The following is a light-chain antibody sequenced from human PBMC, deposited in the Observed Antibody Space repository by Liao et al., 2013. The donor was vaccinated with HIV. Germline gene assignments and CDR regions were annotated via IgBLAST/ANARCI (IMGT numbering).Light chain of an antibody. V-gene: IGLV3-21*01. CDR1: NIGGRS. CDR2: YDT. Sequence: SYVLTQPPSVSVAPGKTATITCGGNNIGGRSVHWYQQKPGQAPVLVIYYDTDRPSGIPERFSGSNSGSTATLTISRVEAGDEADYYCQVWDRSSDVRVFGGGTKLTVL. CDR3: QVWDRSSDVRV. J-gene: IGLJ2*01.